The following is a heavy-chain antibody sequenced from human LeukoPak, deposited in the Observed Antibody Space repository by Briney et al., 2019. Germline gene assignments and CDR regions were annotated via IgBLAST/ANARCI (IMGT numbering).Heavy chain of an antibody. D-gene: IGHD2-21*01. J-gene: IGHJ4*02. CDR3: GRHRRATSYIPFDY. CDR1: GAPISTSDHY. Sequence: SETLSLTCTVSGAPISTSDHYWGWIRQPPGKGLEWVGSIFYTGSISYNPSLRSRVTVSVDTFKRQFSLKLNSVTAADAAVYYCGRHRRATSYIPFDYCAQGTLVTVSS. V-gene: IGHV4-39*01. CDR2: IFYTGSI.